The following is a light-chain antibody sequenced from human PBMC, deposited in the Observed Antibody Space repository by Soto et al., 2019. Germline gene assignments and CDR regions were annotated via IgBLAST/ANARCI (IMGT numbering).Light chain of an antibody. CDR1: SSDVGGHNY. J-gene: IGLJ1*01. V-gene: IGLV2-14*01. CDR2: EVS. Sequence: QSVLTQPASVSGSPGQSITISCTGTSSDVGGHNYVSWYQQHPGKAPKVMIYEVSNRPSGVSNRFSGSMSGNTASLTISGLQAEDEADYYCCSYTNTNTLVFGTGTKLTVL. CDR3: CSYTNTNTLV.